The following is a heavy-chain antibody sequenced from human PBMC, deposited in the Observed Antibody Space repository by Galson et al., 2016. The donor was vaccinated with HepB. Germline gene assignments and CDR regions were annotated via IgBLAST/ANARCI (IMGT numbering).Heavy chain of an antibody. CDR3: ARGLDSSSLYPFDY. CDR2: ISNTGGT. J-gene: IGHJ4*02. Sequence: TLSLTCSVSDSSIRSGGYYGSWIRQHPGKGLEWIGYISNTGGTQYNPSLKSRVTISVDTSKNQFSLKLSSVTAADTAVYYCARGLDSSSLYPFDYWGQGTLVTVSS. D-gene: IGHD6-6*01. CDR1: DSSIRSGGYY. V-gene: IGHV4-31*03.